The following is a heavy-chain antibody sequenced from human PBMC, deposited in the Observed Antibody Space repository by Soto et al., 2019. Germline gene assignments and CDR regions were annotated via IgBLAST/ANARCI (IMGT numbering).Heavy chain of an antibody. J-gene: IGHJ4*02. D-gene: IGHD1-26*01. CDR1: GFTFSTYW. CDR3: VRDDVGVGIDY. Sequence: PGGSLRLSCAASGFTFSTYWMHWVRQVPGKGLVWLSHIDSYGNSTTYADSVKGRFTISRDNAKNTVFLQMNSLRAEDTAVYYCVRDDVGVGIDYWGLGTLVTVSS. CDR2: IDSYGNST. V-gene: IGHV3-74*03.